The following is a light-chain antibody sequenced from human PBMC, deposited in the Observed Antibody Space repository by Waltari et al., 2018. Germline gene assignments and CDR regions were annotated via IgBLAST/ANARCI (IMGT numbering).Light chain of an antibody. Sequence: DIQMTQSPSTLSASVGDRVTITCRASQGIGSWLAWYQQKPGKAPKLLIYEATSLESGVPSRFSASGSGTEFTLTISSLQPDDFATYYCQQYNSYPITFGPGTKVDIK. CDR3: QQYNSYPIT. V-gene: IGKV1-5*03. CDR1: QGIGSW. J-gene: IGKJ3*01. CDR2: EAT.